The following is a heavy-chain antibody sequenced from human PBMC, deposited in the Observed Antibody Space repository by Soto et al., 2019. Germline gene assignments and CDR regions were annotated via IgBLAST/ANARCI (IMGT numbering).Heavy chain of an antibody. V-gene: IGHV1-69*13. D-gene: IGHD3-10*01. CDR2: IIPIFGTA. CDR3: ARGATRRFGELLTPYYYYYGMDV. J-gene: IGHJ6*02. CDR1: GVTFSSYA. Sequence: VASVKVSCKASGVTFSSYAISWVRQAPGQGLEWMGGIIPIFGTANYAQKFQGRVTITADESTSTAYMELSSLRSEDTAVYYCARGATRRFGELLTPYYYYYGMDVWG.